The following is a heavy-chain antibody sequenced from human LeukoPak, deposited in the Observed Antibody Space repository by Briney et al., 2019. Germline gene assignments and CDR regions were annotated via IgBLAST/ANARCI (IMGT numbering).Heavy chain of an antibody. V-gene: IGHV1-18*01. J-gene: IGHJ5*02. CDR2: ISAYNGNT. CDR1: GYTFTSYG. D-gene: IGHD3-22*01. Sequence: ASVKVSCKASGYTFTSYGISWVRQAPGQGLEWMGWISAYNGNTNYAQKLQGRVTMTTDTPTSTAYMELRSLRSDDTAVYYCARGTVHDSSRRWGGPPDLDPWGQGTLVTVSS. CDR3: ARGTVHDSSRRWGGPPDLDP.